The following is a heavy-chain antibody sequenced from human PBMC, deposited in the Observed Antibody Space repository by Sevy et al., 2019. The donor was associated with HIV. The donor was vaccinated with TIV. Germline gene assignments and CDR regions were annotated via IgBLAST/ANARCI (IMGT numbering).Heavy chain of an antibody. CDR1: GGSISSYY. V-gene: IGHV4-59*01. CDR3: ARDNRRATKYYGMDV. D-gene: IGHD1-26*01. Sequence: SETLSLTCTVSGGSISSYYWSWIRQPPGKGLEWIGCIYYSGSTNYNPSLKSRVTISVDTSKNQFSLKLSSVTAADTAVYYCARDNRRATKYYGMDVWGQGTTVTVSS. J-gene: IGHJ6*02. CDR2: IYYSGST.